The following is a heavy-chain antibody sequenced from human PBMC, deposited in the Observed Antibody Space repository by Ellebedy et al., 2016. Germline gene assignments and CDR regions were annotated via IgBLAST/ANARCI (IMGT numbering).Heavy chain of an antibody. J-gene: IGHJ4*02. Sequence: ASVKVSCKGSGYSFTSYWIGWVRQMPGKGLEWMGIFYPGDSDTRYSPSFQGRVTISADKSITTAYLQWSSLKASDTALYYCARHQPDGAESDYFDYWGQGTLVTVSS. V-gene: IGHV5-51*01. D-gene: IGHD3-10*01. CDR2: FYPGDSDT. CDR3: ARHQPDGAESDYFDY. CDR1: GYSFTSYW.